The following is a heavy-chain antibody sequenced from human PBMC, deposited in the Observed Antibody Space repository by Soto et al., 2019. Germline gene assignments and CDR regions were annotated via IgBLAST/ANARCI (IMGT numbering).Heavy chain of an antibody. Sequence: QVQLVQSGAEVKEPGASVRVSCKASGYTFINYDISWVRQATGQGLEWMGWMNAGSGKTGYANKFQGRVTMTRDASTSTAHLELSSLTSEDTAVYYCARMASVGTLNWFDPWGQGTLVTVSS. CDR3: ARMASVGTLNWFDP. J-gene: IGHJ5*02. CDR2: MNAGSGKT. CDR1: GYTFINYD. V-gene: IGHV1-8*02.